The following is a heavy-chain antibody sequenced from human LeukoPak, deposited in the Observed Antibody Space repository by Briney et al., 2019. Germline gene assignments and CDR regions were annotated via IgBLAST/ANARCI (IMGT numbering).Heavy chain of an antibody. V-gene: IGHV2-5*02. CDR2: IYWDDDK. J-gene: IGHJ4*02. D-gene: IGHD2-15*01. CDR3: AHRQDRYCSGGSCYSFDY. Sequence: SGPTLVNPTQTLTLTCTFSGFSLSTSGVGVGWIRRPPGKALKWLALIYWDDDKRYSPSLKSRLTITKDTSKNQVVLTMANMDPVDTATYYCAHRQDRYCSGGSCYSFDYWGQGTLVTVSS. CDR1: GFSLSTSGVG.